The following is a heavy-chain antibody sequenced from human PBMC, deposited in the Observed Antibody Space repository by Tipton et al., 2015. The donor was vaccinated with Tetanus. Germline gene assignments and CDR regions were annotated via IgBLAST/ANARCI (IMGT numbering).Heavy chain of an antibody. CDR2: ISGNTGRT. CDR3: TKGGNERLGAPCLDY. Sequence: SLRLSCAASGFIFSSYALSWVRQTPGKGLEWVSGISGNTGRTSYADSVKGRFTISRDNSKNTLILQMNSLRAGDTAVYYCTKGGNERLGAPCLDYGGQGPLVTASS. CDR1: GFIFSSYA. D-gene: IGHD3-9*01. V-gene: IGHV3-23*01. J-gene: IGHJ4*02.